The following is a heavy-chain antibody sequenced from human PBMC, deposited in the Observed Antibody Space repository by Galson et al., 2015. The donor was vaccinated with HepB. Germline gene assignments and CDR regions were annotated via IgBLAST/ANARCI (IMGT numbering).Heavy chain of an antibody. V-gene: IGHV4-59*01. D-gene: IGHD6-13*01. J-gene: IGHJ4*02. CDR1: GGSISSFY. Sequence: ETLSLTCTVSGGSISSFYWSWIRQPPGKTLEYIGFIYSGGSTNYSPSLKSRVTFSVDTSKKQLSMNLRSVTAADTAIYYCARDSLGTSWYNFDLWGQGTLVTVSS. CDR3: ARDSLGTSWYNFDL. CDR2: IYSGGST.